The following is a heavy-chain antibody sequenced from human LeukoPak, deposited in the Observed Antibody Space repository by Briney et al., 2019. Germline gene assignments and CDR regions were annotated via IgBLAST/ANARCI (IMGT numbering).Heavy chain of an antibody. J-gene: IGHJ4*02. CDR3: ASGCEVAAGYEGQTYFDY. CDR2: INPNSGGT. CDR1: GSTFTGYY. D-gene: IGHD6-13*01. V-gene: IGHV1-2*02. Sequence: GASMKVSCKASGSTFTGYYMHWVRQAPGQGLEWVGWINPNSGGTNYAQKFQGRVTMTRDTSISTAYMELSRLRSDDTAVYYCASGCEVAAGYEGQTYFDYWGQGTLVTVSS.